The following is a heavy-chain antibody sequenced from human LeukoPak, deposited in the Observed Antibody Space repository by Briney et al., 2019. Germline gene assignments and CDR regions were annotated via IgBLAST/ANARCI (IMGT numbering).Heavy chain of an antibody. D-gene: IGHD6-6*01. CDR3: AREGYGNSSSRIFDL. J-gene: IGHJ4*02. Sequence: ASVKVSCKTSGYTFTSYGITWVRQAPGQGLEWMGWISAYNGRTNHAQKVQGRVTMTTDTSTRTAYMELRSLRSDDTAIYYCAREGYGNSSSRIFDLWGQGTLLIVSS. V-gene: IGHV1-18*01. CDR1: GYTFTSYG. CDR2: ISAYNGRT.